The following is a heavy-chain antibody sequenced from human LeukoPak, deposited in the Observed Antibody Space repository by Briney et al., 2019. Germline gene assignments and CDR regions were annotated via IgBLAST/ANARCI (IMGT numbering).Heavy chain of an antibody. J-gene: IGHJ4*02. CDR2: ISWNSGSI. D-gene: IGHD6-19*01. CDR1: GFTFDDYA. Sequence: GRSLRLSCAASGFTFDDYAMHWVRQAPVKGLEWVSGISWNSGSIGYADSVKGRFSISRDNAENSLYLQMNSLRAEDTALYYCAKDSDHRGMAVTGIPGGFDYWGQGTLVTVSS. V-gene: IGHV3-9*01. CDR3: AKDSDHRGMAVTGIPGGFDY.